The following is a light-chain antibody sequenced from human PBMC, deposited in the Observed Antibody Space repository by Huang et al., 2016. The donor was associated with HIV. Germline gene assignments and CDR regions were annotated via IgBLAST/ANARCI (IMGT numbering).Light chain of an antibody. V-gene: IGKV3-20*01. J-gene: IGKJ5*01. CDR1: QSVSSNY. CDR3: QQYGSSPLT. CDR2: GAS. Sequence: EIVLTQSPATLSLSPGEGATLSCRASQSVSSNYLAWYQQKPGQAPRLLIYGASSRATGIPDRFRGSGSGTDFTLTSNRLEPEAFAVYYCQQYGSSPLTFGQGTRLDI.